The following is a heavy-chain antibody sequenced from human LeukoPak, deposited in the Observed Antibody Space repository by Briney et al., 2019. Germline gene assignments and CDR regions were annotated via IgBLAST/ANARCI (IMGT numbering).Heavy chain of an antibody. J-gene: IGHJ4*02. Sequence: ASVKVSCKASGYTFSGHYMHWIRQAPGQGLEWMGWINAESGETKYAQKFQGRVTMTRDTSISTAYMELRGLRSDDTAVYYCARSEQLYYYDSSGPLGYWGQGTLVTVSS. CDR3: ARSEQLYYYDSSGPLGY. V-gene: IGHV1-2*02. CDR1: GYTFSGHY. D-gene: IGHD3-22*01. CDR2: INAESGET.